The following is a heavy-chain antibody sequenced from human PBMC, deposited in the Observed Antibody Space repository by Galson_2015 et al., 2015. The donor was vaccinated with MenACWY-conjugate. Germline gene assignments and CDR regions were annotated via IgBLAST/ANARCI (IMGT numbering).Heavy chain of an antibody. D-gene: IGHD3-9*01. CDR2: INAGNGNT. J-gene: IGHJ6*03. CDR1: GYSFTSYD. Sequence: SVKVSCKASGYSFTSYDLHWVRQAPGQGLEWMGWINAGNGNTAYSQKFQGRVTITADESTSTAYMELSSLRSEDTAVYYCGVGRYFDWLLSPSNYYYYMDVWGKGTTVTVSS. CDR3: GVGRYFDWLLSPSNYYYYMDV. V-gene: IGHV1-3*01.